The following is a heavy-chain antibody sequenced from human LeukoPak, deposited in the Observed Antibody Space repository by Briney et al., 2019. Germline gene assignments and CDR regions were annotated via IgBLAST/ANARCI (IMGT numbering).Heavy chain of an antibody. V-gene: IGHV4-34*01. CDR1: GGSFSGYY. CDR3: ARSRAAAGRGFWFDP. J-gene: IGHJ5*02. Sequence: PSETLSLTCAVYGGSFSGYYWSWIRQPPGKGLEWIGEINHSGSTNYNPSLKSRVTISVDTSTNQFSLKLSSVTAADTAVYYCARSRAAAGRGFWFDPWGQGTLVTVSS. CDR2: INHSGST. D-gene: IGHD6-13*01.